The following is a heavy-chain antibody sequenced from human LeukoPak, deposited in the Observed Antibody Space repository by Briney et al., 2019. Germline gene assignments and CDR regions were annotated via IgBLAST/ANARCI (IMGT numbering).Heavy chain of an antibody. D-gene: IGHD2/OR15-2a*01. J-gene: IGHJ3*02. V-gene: IGHV1-3*01. CDR2: INAGNGNT. CDR1: GYTFTSYA. Sequence: ASVKVSCKASGYTFTSYAMHWVRQAPGQRLEWMGWINAGNGNTKYSQKFQGRVTITRDTSASTAYMELSSLRSEDTAVYYRAREIENGDAFDIWGQGTMVTVSS. CDR3: AREIENGDAFDI.